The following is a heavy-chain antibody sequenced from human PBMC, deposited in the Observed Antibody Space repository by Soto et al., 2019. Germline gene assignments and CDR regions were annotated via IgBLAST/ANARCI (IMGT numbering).Heavy chain of an antibody. D-gene: IGHD3-9*01. CDR2: ISGSGGST. V-gene: IGHV3-23*01. Sequence: GGSLRLSCAASGFTFSSYAISWVRQAPGKGLEWVSAISGSGGSTYYADSVKGRFTISRDNSKNTLYLQMNSLRAEDTAVYYCAKNVWGITIFGGMDVWGQETTVTVSS. CDR3: AKNVWGITIFGGMDV. J-gene: IGHJ6*02. CDR1: GFTFSSYA.